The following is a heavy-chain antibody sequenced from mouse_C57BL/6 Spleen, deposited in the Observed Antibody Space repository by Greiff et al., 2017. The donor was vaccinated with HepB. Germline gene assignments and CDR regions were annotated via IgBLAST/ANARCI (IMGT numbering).Heavy chain of an antibody. J-gene: IGHJ4*01. V-gene: IGHV6-3*01. CDR3: TGNYGSLYYAMDY. Sequence: EVKLQESGGGLVQPGGSMKLSCVASGFTFSNYWMNWVRQSPEKGLEWVAQIRLKSDNYATHYAESVKGRFTISRDDSKSSVYLQMNNLRAEDTGMYYCTGNYGSLYYAMDYWGQGTSVTVSS. CDR2: IRLKSDNYAT. CDR1: GFTFSNYW. D-gene: IGHD1-1*01.